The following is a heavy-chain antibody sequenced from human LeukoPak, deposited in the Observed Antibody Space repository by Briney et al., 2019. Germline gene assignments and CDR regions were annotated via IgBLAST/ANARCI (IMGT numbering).Heavy chain of an antibody. Sequence: PGGSLRLSCAASGFTFSGSGMYWVRQAPGKGLEWVTFIRYDGSNKYYTDSVKGRFTISRDNSKNTLYLQMNSLRAEDTAVYYCAKANMVRGVTLKFDYWGQGTLVTVSS. J-gene: IGHJ4*02. V-gene: IGHV3-30*02. CDR1: GFTFSGSG. D-gene: IGHD3-10*01. CDR2: IRYDGSNK. CDR3: AKANMVRGVTLKFDY.